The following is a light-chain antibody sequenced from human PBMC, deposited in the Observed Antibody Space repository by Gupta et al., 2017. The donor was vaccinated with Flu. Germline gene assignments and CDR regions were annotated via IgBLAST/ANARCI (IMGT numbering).Light chain of an antibody. J-gene: IGLJ2*01. Sequence: SCSSDRFQRRYTYWYQKTAGQYPVLVMYQDSKRPSGIPVRFSGSTYGNTATLTLRGSQTVAEGDYYFQACDSRNGIFGGGTKLTVL. CDR1: RFQRRY. CDR2: QDS. CDR3: QACDSRNGI. V-gene: IGLV3-1*01.